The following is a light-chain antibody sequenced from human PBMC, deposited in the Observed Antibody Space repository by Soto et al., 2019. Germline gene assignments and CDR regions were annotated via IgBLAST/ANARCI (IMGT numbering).Light chain of an antibody. CDR1: QGISSA. CDR3: QQYNNWLRT. J-gene: IGKJ1*01. Sequence: AIQLTQSPSSLSASVGDRVTITCRASQGISSALAWYQQKPGKAPKLLIYDASSLESGVPSRFSGSGSGTDFTLTISSLQPEDFATYYCQQYNNWLRTFGQGTKVEIK. CDR2: DAS. V-gene: IGKV1D-13*01.